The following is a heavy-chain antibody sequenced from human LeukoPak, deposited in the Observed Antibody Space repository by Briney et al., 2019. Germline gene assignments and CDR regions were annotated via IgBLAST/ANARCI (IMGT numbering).Heavy chain of an antibody. CDR1: GGSISSGGYY. Sequence: PSQTLSLTCTVSGGSISSGGYYWSWIRQHPGKGLEWIGYIYYSGSTYYNPSLKSRVTISVDTSKNQISLKLSSVTAADTAVYYCARLVQLWLGPDYWGQGTLVIVSS. J-gene: IGHJ4*02. CDR2: IYYSGST. D-gene: IGHD5-18*01. CDR3: ARLVQLWLGPDY. V-gene: IGHV4-31*03.